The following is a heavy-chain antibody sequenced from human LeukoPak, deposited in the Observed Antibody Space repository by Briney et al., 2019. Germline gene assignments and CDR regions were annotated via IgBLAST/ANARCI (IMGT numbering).Heavy chain of an antibody. V-gene: IGHV1-46*01. CDR1: GYTFTSYY. J-gene: IGHJ4*02. Sequence: GASVKVSCKASGYTFTSYYMHWVRQAPGQGREWMGINNPNGGTTSYAEKFQGRVTMTRDMSTRTVYMELSSLRSEDTAVYYCARVRGGIIDYWGQGTLVTVST. CDR3: ARVRGGIIDY. CDR2: NNPNGGTT. D-gene: IGHD3-16*01.